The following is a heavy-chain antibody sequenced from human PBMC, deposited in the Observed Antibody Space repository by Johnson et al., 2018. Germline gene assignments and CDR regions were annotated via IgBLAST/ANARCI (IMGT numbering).Heavy chain of an antibody. CDR3: AKLEMATISRPAFDI. V-gene: IGHV3-9*01. J-gene: IGHJ3*02. CDR1: GFTFSSYA. CDR2: ISWNSGSI. D-gene: IGHD5-24*01. Sequence: VQLVQSGGGVVQPGRSLRLSCAASGFTFSSYAMHWVRQGPGKGLEWVSGISWNSGSIGYADSVKGRFTISRDNSKNTLYLQMNSLRAEDTAVYYCAKLEMATISRPAFDIWGQGTMVTVSS.